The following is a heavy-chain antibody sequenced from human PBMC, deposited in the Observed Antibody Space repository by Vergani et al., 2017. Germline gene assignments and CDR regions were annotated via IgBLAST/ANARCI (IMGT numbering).Heavy chain of an antibody. J-gene: IGHJ3*02. CDR3: ARNPYCGGDFYSDAFDI. CDR1: GASIDSFY. Sequence: VLLQEPGPGLVRPSETLSLKCSVSGASIDSFYWSWIRQPPGKGLEWIGYIYYSGSTNYNPSLKSRFTISVDTSKNQFSLKLSSVTAADTAVYYCARNPYCGGDFYSDAFDIWGQGTMVTVSS. D-gene: IGHD2-21*02. V-gene: IGHV4-59*01. CDR2: IYYSGST.